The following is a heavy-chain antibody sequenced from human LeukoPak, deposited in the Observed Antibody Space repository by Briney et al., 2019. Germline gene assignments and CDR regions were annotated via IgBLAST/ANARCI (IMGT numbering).Heavy chain of an antibody. CDR3: ARGSGRAVAGTNHWFDP. J-gene: IGHJ5*02. CDR2: IYHSGST. D-gene: IGHD6-19*01. V-gene: IGHV4-38-2*01. CDR1: GYSISSGYY. Sequence: SETLSLTCAVSGYSISSGYYWGWIRQPPGKGLEWIGIIYHSGSTYYHPSLKSRVTISVDTSKNQFSLNLSSVTAEDTAVYYCARGSGRAVAGTNHWFDPWGQGTLVTVSS.